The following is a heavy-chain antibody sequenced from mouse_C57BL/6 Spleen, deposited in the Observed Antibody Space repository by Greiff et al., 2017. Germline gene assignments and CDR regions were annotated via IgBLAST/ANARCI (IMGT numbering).Heavy chain of an antibody. CDR2: IYPGDGDT. V-gene: IGHV1-82*01. J-gene: IGHJ2*01. CDR3: ARRNYGSSYGYFDY. D-gene: IGHD1-1*01. Sequence: QVQLKESGPELVKPGASVKISCKASGYAFSSSWMNWVKQRPGKGLEWIGRIYPGDGDTNYNGKFKGKATLTADKSSSTAYMQLSSLTSEDSAVYFCARRNYGSSYGYFDYWGQGTTLTVSS. CDR1: GYAFSSSW.